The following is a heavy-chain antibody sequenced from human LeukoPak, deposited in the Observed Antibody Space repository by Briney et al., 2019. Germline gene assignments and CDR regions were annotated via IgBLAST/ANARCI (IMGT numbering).Heavy chain of an antibody. Sequence: GGSLRLSCAASGFTFSSYWMSWVRQASGKGLEWVANIKQDGSEKYYVDSVKGRFTISRDNAKNSLYLQMNSLRAEDTAVYYCARDPGPYDSSGRGVDYWGQGTLVTVSS. V-gene: IGHV3-7*01. D-gene: IGHD3-22*01. CDR2: IKQDGSEK. J-gene: IGHJ4*02. CDR1: GFTFSSYW. CDR3: ARDPGPYDSSGRGVDY.